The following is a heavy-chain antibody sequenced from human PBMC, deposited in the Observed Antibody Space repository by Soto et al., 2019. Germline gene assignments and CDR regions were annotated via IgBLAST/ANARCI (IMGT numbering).Heavy chain of an antibody. CDR3: AHSQVYPPHLGMDV. CDR1: GFSLSTSGVG. CDR2: IYWDDDK. V-gene: IGHV2-5*02. J-gene: IGHJ6*02. Sequence: QITLKESGTTLVKPTQTLTLTCTFSGFSLSTSGVGVGWIRQPPGKALEWLALIYWDDDKRYSPSLKSRLTITKDTSKNQVVLTMTNMDPVDTATYYCAHSQVYPPHLGMDVWGQGTTVTVSS.